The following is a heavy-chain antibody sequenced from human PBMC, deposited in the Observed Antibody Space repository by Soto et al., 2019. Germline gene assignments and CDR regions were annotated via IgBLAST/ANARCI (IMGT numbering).Heavy chain of an antibody. CDR1: GGTFSSYA. CDR2: IIPIFGTA. CDR3: ARVIAVAGRPEGYYYGMDV. J-gene: IGHJ6*02. V-gene: IGHV1-69*01. Sequence: QVQLVQSGAEVKKPGSSVKVSCKASGGTFSSYAISWVRQAPGQGLEWMGGIIPIFGTANYAQKFQGRVTITADESTSTAYMELSSLGSEDTAVYYCARVIAVAGRPEGYYYGMDVWGQGTTVTVSS. D-gene: IGHD6-19*01.